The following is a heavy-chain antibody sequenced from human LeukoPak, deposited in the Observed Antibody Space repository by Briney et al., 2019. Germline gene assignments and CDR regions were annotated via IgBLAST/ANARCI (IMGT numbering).Heavy chain of an antibody. V-gene: IGHV4-59*08. CDR3: ARLDGEDSSGLLDY. J-gene: IGHJ4*02. Sequence: PSETLSLTCTVSGGSISSYYWSWIRQPPGKGLEWIGYIYYSGSTNYNPSLKSRVTISVDTSKNQFSLKLSSVTAADTAVYYCARLDGEDSSGLLDYWGQGTLVTVSS. CDR1: GGSISSYY. D-gene: IGHD3-22*01. CDR2: IYYSGST.